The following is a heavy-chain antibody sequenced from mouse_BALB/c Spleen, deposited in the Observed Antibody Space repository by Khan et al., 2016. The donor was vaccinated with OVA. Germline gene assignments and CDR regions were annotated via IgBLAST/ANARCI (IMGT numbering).Heavy chain of an antibody. CDR3: ARADYGSTRAWFAY. CDR1: GYTFTDYA. J-gene: IGHJ3*01. CDR2: ISTYSGNT. Sequence: QVRLQQSGPELVRPGVSVKISCKGSGYTFTDYAMHWVKQSHAKSLEWIGIISTYSGNTDYNQKFKGKATMTVDKSSSTAYMELARLTSEDSAIYYGARADYGSTRAWFAYWGQGTLVTVSA. D-gene: IGHD1-1*01. V-gene: IGHV1S137*01.